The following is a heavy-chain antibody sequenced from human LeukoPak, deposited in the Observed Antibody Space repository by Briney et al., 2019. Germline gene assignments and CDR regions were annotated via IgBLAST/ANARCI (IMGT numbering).Heavy chain of an antibody. CDR2: IYTSAST. CDR1: GGSITNYS. J-gene: IGHJ3*02. V-gene: IGHV4-4*07. Sequence: SETLSLTCTVSGGSITNYSWSWIRQPAGKGQEFISRIYTSASTNYNPSLKSRVTMSVDTSKIQFSLKLSSVTSADTAVYYCARLRCSSYRCASRGAFDTWGQGTMVTVSS. D-gene: IGHD2-2*01. CDR3: ARLRCSSYRCASRGAFDT.